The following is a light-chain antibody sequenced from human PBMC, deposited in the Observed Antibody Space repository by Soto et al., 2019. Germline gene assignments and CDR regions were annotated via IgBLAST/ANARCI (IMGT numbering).Light chain of an antibody. CDR3: QQYKSLYT. Sequence: DIQMTQSPSTLSASVGDRVTITCRASQTISGWLAWYQQKPGKAPRLLIYDASTLESWVPSRFSGSESGTDFTLTISSLQPDDSATYYCQQYKSLYTFGQGTKLEIK. CDR2: DAS. J-gene: IGKJ2*01. V-gene: IGKV1-5*01. CDR1: QTISGW.